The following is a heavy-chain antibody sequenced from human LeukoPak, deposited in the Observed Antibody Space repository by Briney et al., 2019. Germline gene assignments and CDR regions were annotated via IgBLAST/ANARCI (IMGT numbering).Heavy chain of an antibody. V-gene: IGHV4-4*07. D-gene: IGHD3-10*01. J-gene: IGHJ6*03. CDR1: GGSISSYY. CDR2: IYTSGST. Sequence: SETLSLTCTVSGGSISSYYWSWIRQPAGKGLEWIGRIYTSGSTNYNPSLKSRVTMSVDTSKNQFSLKLSSVTAADTAVYYCARIGTMVRGEQGVTDCYYYYYMDVWGKGTTVTVSS. CDR3: ARIGTMVRGEQGVTDCYYYYYMDV.